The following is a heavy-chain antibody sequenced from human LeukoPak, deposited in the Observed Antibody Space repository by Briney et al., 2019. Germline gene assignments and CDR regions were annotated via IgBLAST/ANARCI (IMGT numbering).Heavy chain of an antibody. CDR1: GFIFSSYW. CDR3: ARDRGELLN. J-gene: IGHJ4*02. Sequence: GGSLRLSCAASGFIFSSYWMSWVRQAPGKGLEWVGNIKEDGSEKRYVDSLKGRFTISRDNAKNSLYLQMNSLRGEDTAVYYCARDRGELLNWGQGTLVTVSS. D-gene: IGHD1-26*01. V-gene: IGHV3-7*01. CDR2: IKEDGSEK.